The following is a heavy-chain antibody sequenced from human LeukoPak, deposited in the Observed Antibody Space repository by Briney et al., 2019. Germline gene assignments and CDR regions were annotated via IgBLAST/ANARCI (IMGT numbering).Heavy chain of an antibody. CDR3: AREATAMAHGGILDY. Sequence: SVTDSCMAPGGTFSSYAISWVRRAPGQGVEWMGGIIPIFGTANSAQKFQGRVTITADESTSTAYMELSSLRSEDTAVYYCAREATAMAHGGILDYWGRGTLVTVSS. CDR1: GGTFSSYA. CDR2: IIPIFGTA. D-gene: IGHD5-18*01. V-gene: IGHV1-69*13. J-gene: IGHJ4*02.